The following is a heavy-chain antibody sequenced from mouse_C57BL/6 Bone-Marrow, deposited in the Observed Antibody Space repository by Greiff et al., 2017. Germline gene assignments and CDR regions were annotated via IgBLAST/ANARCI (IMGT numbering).Heavy chain of an antibody. V-gene: IGHV14-4*01. CDR1: GFNIKDDY. D-gene: IGHD2-3*01. Sequence: LVESGAELVRPGASVKLSCTASGFNIKDDYMHWVKQRPEQGLEWIGWIDPENGDTEYASKFQGKATITADTSSNTAYLQLSSLTSEDTAVYYCTTGWLLPLDFDVWGTGATVTVSS. CDR2: IDPENGDT. J-gene: IGHJ1*03. CDR3: TTGWLLPLDFDV.